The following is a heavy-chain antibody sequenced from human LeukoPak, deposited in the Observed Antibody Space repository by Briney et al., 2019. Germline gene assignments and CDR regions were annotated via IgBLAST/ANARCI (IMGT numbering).Heavy chain of an antibody. D-gene: IGHD1-14*01. CDR1: GFTFSSYA. CDR2: ITTNGDST. V-gene: IGHV3-64D*06. Sequence: GGSLRLSCSASGFTFSSYAMHWVRQAPGKGLQYVSTITTNGDSTYYADSVKGRFTVSRDNSKNTLYLQMSSLRAGDTAVYYCVKRKEPNDYWNFDLWGRGTLVTVSS. CDR3: VKRKEPNDYWNFDL. J-gene: IGHJ2*01.